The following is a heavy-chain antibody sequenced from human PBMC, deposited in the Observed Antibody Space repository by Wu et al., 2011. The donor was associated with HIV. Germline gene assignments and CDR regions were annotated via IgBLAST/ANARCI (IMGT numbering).Heavy chain of an antibody. CDR3: ARADEDTMVRGWPNWFDP. J-gene: IGHJ5*02. D-gene: IGHD3-10*01. CDR1: GYTFTSYG. Sequence: QVQLVQSGAEVKKPGSSVKVSCKASGYTFTSYGISWVRQAPGQGLEWMGWISAYNGDTNYAQKLQGRVTMTTDTSTSTAYMELRSLRSDDTAVYYCARADEDTMVRGWPNWFDPWGQGTLVTVSS. V-gene: IGHV1-18*01. CDR2: ISAYNGDT.